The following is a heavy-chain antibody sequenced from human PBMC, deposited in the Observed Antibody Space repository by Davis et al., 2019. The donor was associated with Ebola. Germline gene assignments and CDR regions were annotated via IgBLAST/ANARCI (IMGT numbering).Heavy chain of an antibody. V-gene: IGHV1-18*01. J-gene: IGHJ4*02. CDR3: ARRVGARSGFDY. CDR2: ISTYNGNT. D-gene: IGHD1-26*01. Sequence: ASVKVSCKASGYSFTDDGISWVRQAPGQGLEWMGWISTYNGNTNYAQKVQGRITMTTDTSTSTAYMELRSLRSDDTARYYCARRVGARSGFDYWGRGTLVTVSS. CDR1: GYSFTDDG.